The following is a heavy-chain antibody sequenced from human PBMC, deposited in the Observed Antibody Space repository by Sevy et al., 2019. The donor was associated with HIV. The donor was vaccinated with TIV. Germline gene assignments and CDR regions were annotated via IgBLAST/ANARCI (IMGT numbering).Heavy chain of an antibody. D-gene: IGHD3-9*01. CDR1: GFTFSSYG. Sequence: GGSLRLSCAASGFTFSSYGMHWVRQAPGKGLEWVAVISYDGSNKYYVDSVKGRFTISRDNSKNTLYLQMNSLRAEDTAVYYCAKRYFDFYGMDVWGQRTTVTVSS. CDR3: AKRYFDFYGMDV. J-gene: IGHJ6*02. CDR2: ISYDGSNK. V-gene: IGHV3-30*18.